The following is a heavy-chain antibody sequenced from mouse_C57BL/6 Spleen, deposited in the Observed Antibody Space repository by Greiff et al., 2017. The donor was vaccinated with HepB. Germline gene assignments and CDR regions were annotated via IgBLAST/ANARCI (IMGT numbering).Heavy chain of an antibody. D-gene: IGHD2-1*01. CDR2: IDPETGGT. Sequence: VHLVESGAELVRPGASVTLSCKASGYTFTDYEMHWVKQTPVHGLEWIGAIDPETGGTAYNQKFKGKAILTADKSSSTAYMELRSLTSEDSAVYYCTRWGGNYDFDYWGQGTTLTVSS. J-gene: IGHJ2*01. CDR1: GYTFTDYE. CDR3: TRWGGNYDFDY. V-gene: IGHV1-15*01.